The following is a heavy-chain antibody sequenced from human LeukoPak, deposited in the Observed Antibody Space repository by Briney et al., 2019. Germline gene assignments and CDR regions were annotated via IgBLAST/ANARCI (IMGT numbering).Heavy chain of an antibody. V-gene: IGHV4-39*07. D-gene: IGHD5-18*01. CDR2: IYYSGST. J-gene: IGHJ6*03. CDR3: ARELVDTAMAYYMDV. CDR1: GGSISSYY. Sequence: SETLSLTCTVSGGSISSYYWGWIRQPPGKGLEWIGSIYYSGSTYYNPSLKSRVTISVDTSKNQFSLKLSSVTAADTAVYYCARELVDTAMAYYMDVWGKGTTVTVSS.